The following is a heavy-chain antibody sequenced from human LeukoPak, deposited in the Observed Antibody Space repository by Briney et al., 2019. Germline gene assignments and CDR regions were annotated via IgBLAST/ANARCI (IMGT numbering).Heavy chain of an antibody. CDR2: IIPIFGTT. CDR1: GGTFSSYA. Sequence: SVKVSCKASGGTFSSYAISWVRQAPGQGLEWMGGIIPIFGTTNYAQKLQGRVTITADESTRTAYMELRSLRSDDTAVYYCARGGWRYGDYGDYLDYWGQGTLVTVSS. CDR3: ARGGWRYGDYGDYLDY. J-gene: IGHJ4*02. D-gene: IGHD4-17*01. V-gene: IGHV1-69*13.